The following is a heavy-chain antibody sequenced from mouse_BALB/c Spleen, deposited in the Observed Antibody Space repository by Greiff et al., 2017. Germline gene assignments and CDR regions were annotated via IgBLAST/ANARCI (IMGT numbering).Heavy chain of an antibody. J-gene: IGHJ1*01. CDR1: GYSITSDYA. V-gene: IGHV3-2*02. D-gene: IGHD1-2*01. CDR3: ARCTTASYWYFDV. Sequence: VQLKESGPGLVKPSQSLSLTCTVTGYSITSDYAWNWIRQFPGNKLEWMGYISYSGSTSYNPSLKSRISITRDTSKNQFFLQLNSVTTEDTATYYCARCTTASYWYFDVWGAGTTVTVSS. CDR2: ISYSGST.